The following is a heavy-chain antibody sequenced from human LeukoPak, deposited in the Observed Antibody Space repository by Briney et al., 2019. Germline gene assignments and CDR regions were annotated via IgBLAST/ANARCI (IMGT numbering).Heavy chain of an antibody. Sequence: SETLSLTCTVSGGSISSSSAYWGWIRQPPGKGLEGIGSYYYSKNTYYNPSLKSRVTISADTSKNQFSLTLGSVSATDTAVYYCVRHRGLSYGYFDYWGQGTLVSVSS. CDR1: GGSISSSSAY. CDR3: VRHRGLSYGYFDY. J-gene: IGHJ4*02. CDR2: YYYSKNT. D-gene: IGHD5-18*01. V-gene: IGHV4-39*01.